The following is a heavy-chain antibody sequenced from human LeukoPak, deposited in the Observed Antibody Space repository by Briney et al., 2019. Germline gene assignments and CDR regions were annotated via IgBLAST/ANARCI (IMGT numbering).Heavy chain of an antibody. D-gene: IGHD6-19*01. Sequence: SETLSLTCAVYGGSFSGYYWSWIRQPPGKGLEWIGEINHSGSTNYNPSLKSRVTISVDTSKNQFSLKLSSVTAADTAVYYCARRLVAGLGHYFDYWGQGTLVTVSS. CDR1: GGSFSGYY. V-gene: IGHV4-34*01. J-gene: IGHJ4*02. CDR3: ARRLVAGLGHYFDY. CDR2: INHSGST.